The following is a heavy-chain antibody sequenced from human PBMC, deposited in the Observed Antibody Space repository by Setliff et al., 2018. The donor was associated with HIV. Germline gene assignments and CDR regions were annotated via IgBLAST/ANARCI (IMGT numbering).Heavy chain of an antibody. J-gene: IGHJ4*02. V-gene: IGHV4-34*01. Sequence: SETLSLTCAVYGGSFSGYYWSWIRQPPGKGLEWIGEINHSGSTNYNPSLKSRVTISVDMSKNQFSLKLSSVTAADTAVYYCASYYGADEPSYYFDFWGQGTQVTVS. CDR2: INHSGST. CDR3: ASYYGADEPSYYFDF. CDR1: GGSFSGYY. D-gene: IGHD3-22*01.